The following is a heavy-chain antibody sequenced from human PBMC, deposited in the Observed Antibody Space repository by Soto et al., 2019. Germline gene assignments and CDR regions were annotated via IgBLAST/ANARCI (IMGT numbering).Heavy chain of an antibody. Sequence: GGSLRLSCAASGFTFSSYWMSWVRQAPGKGLEWVANIKQDGSEKYYVDSVKGRFTISRDNAKNSLYLQMNSLRAEDTAVYYCARVIVPAAMIGSGYYYYGMDVWGQGTTVTVSS. D-gene: IGHD2-2*01. V-gene: IGHV3-7*01. CDR1: GFTFSSYW. CDR3: ARVIVPAAMIGSGYYYYGMDV. J-gene: IGHJ6*02. CDR2: IKQDGSEK.